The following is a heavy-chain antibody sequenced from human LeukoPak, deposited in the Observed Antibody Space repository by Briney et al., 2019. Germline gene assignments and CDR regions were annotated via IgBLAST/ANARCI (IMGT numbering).Heavy chain of an antibody. CDR1: GGSISSGGYY. D-gene: IGHD6-13*01. CDR3: ASSFRYSSPLDAFDI. CDR2: IYHSGST. J-gene: IGHJ3*02. Sequence: PSETLSLTCTVSGGSISSGGYYWSWIRQPPGKGLEWIGYIYHSGSTYYNPSLKSRVTISVDRSKNQFSLKLSSVTAADTAVYYCASSFRYSSPLDAFDIWGQGTMVTVSS. V-gene: IGHV4-30-2*01.